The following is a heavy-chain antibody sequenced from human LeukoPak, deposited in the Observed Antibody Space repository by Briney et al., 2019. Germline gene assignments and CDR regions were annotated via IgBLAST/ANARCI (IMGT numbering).Heavy chain of an antibody. CDR2: IYYSGST. CDR1: GGSISSSSYY. J-gene: IGHJ4*02. D-gene: IGHD3-10*01. CDR3: ARIMVRGVIDY. V-gene: IGHV4-39*01. Sequence: SETLSLTCTVSGGSISSSSYYWGWIRQPPGKGLEWIGSIYYSGSTYYNPSLKSRVTISVDTSKNQFSLKLSSVTAADTAVYYCARIMVRGVIDYWGQGTLVTVSS.